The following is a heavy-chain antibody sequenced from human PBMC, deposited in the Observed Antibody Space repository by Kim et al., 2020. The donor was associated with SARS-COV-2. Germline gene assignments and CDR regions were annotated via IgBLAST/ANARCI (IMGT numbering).Heavy chain of an antibody. V-gene: IGHV4-38-2*02. D-gene: IGHD2-2*03. CDR1: GYSISSGYY. Sequence: SETLSLTCTVSGYSISSGYYWGWIRQPPGKGLEWIGSIYHSGSTYYNPSLKSRVTISVDTSKNQFSLKLSSVTAADTAVYYCARASGYCSSTSCQTTGPRGWFDPWGQGTLVTVSS. CDR3: ARASGYCSSTSCQTTGPRGWFDP. CDR2: IYHSGST. J-gene: IGHJ5*02.